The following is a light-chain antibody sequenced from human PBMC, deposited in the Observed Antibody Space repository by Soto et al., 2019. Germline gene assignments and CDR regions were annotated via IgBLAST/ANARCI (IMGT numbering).Light chain of an antibody. V-gene: IGKV3-11*01. Sequence: EIVLTQSPDTLSLSPGERATLSCRASQSVSGYLGWYQQKPGQAPRLLIYDASIRAYGVPARFRGSVSGTDFTPAIASLEPEACVVSYCQERCNWPSLTFGGGT. CDR3: QERCNWPSLT. CDR1: QSVSGY. CDR2: DAS. J-gene: IGKJ4*01.